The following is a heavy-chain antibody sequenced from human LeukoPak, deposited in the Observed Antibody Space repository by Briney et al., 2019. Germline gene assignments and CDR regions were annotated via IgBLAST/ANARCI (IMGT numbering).Heavy chain of an antibody. D-gene: IGHD3-3*01. Sequence: SETLSLTCTVSGGSISGYYWSWIRQPAGKGLEWLGRIYTSGSTNYNPSLKSRVTMSVDTSKNQFSLKLSSVTAADTAVYYCASNGFWVPDAFDIWGQGTMVTVSS. CDR3: ASNGFWVPDAFDI. J-gene: IGHJ3*02. V-gene: IGHV4-4*07. CDR2: IYTSGST. CDR1: GGSISGYY.